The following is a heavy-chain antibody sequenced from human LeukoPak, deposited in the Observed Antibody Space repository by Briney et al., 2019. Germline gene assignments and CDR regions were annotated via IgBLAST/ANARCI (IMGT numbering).Heavy chain of an antibody. CDR1: GYTFTGYY. J-gene: IGHJ4*02. CDR3: ARALRDSSGYYYVDY. Sequence: GASVKVSCKASGYTFTGYYMHWVRQAPGQGLEWMGRINPSSGGTDYAQRFQGRVTMTRDTSINTAYMELSRLRSDDTAVFYCARALRDSSGYYYVDYWGQGTLVTVSS. V-gene: IGHV1-2*06. CDR2: INPSSGGT. D-gene: IGHD3-22*01.